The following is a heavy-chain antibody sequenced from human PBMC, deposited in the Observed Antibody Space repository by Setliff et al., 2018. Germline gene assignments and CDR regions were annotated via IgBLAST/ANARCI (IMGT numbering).Heavy chain of an antibody. CDR2: INPNSGAT. J-gene: IGHJ4*02. CDR3: ARGRIGSTWTGDY. D-gene: IGHD2-2*01. Sequence: ASVKVSCKASGYTFGAHYIHWVRQAPGQGFEWMGWINPNSGATNFAQKFQGRVTMTSDTSTSTAYMELSGLRSDDTALYYCARGRIGSTWTGDYWGQGTLVTVSS. CDR1: GYTFGAHY. V-gene: IGHV1-2*02.